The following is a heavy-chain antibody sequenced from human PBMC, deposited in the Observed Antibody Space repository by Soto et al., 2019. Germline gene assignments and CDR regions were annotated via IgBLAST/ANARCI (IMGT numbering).Heavy chain of an antibody. J-gene: IGHJ4*02. CDR3: ARDWLRDGYNSFFDY. V-gene: IGHV3-30-3*01. CDR1: GFTFSSYA. D-gene: IGHD1-1*01. Sequence: QVQLVESGGGVVQPWSSLRLSCAASGFTFSSYAMHWVRQAPGKGPEWVPVISYDGSNKYYADSVKGRFTISRDNSKNARYLQMNSLRADDTAVYYCARDWLRDGYNSFFDYWGQGTLVTVFS. CDR2: ISYDGSNK.